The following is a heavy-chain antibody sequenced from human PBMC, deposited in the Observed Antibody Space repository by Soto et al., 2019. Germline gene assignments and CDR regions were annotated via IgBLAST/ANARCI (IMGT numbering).Heavy chain of an antibody. J-gene: IGHJ4*02. CDR3: AREDCIVGATSALAY. CDR2: ISSTTNYI. D-gene: IGHD1-26*01. CDR1: GFTFTRYS. V-gene: IGHV3-21*01. Sequence: EVQLVESGGGLVKPGGSLRLSCAASGFTFTRYSMNWVRQAPGKGLEWVSSISSTTNYIYYTDAVKGRFTLSRDNAKTSLYLQMTSPRAEDTAVYYCAREDCIVGATSALAYWGQGTLVTVSS.